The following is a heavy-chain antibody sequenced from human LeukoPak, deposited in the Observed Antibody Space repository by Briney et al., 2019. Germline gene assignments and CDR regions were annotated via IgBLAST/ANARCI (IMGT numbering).Heavy chain of an antibody. Sequence: PGGSLRLCCAASGFTFSSYAMSWVRRAPGKGLEWVSAISGSGGSTYYADSVKGRFTISRDNSKNTLYLQMNSLRAEDTAVYYCAKDEEGIVPAACFDYWGQGTLVTVSS. J-gene: IGHJ4*02. CDR3: AKDEEGIVPAACFDY. CDR2: ISGSGGST. D-gene: IGHD2-2*01. CDR1: GFTFSSYA. V-gene: IGHV3-23*01.